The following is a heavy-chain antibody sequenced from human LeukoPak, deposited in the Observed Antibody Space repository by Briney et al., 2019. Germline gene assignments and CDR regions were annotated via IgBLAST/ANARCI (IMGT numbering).Heavy chain of an antibody. D-gene: IGHD3-10*01. Sequence: GGSLRLSCAASGFTCDDYGMSWVRQAPGKGLEWVSGINWNGGSTGYADSVKGRFTISRDNAKNSLYLQMNSLRAEDTALYYCARNVRGVIGYYFGYWGQGTLVTVSS. V-gene: IGHV3-20*04. J-gene: IGHJ4*02. CDR3: ARNVRGVIGYYFGY. CDR1: GFTCDDYG. CDR2: INWNGGST.